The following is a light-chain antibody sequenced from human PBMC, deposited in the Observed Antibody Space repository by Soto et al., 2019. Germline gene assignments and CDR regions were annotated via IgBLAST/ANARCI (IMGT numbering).Light chain of an antibody. CDR1: QSVSSSY. V-gene: IGKV3D-20*02. CDR2: GAS. Sequence: EIVLTQSPGTLSLSPGERATLSCRASQSVSSSYLAWYQQKPGQAPRLLIYGASSRATGIPDRFSGSGSGTDFTLTISSLEPEDFAVYYCQQRSNRPQTFGQGTKVEIK. CDR3: QQRSNRPQT. J-gene: IGKJ1*01.